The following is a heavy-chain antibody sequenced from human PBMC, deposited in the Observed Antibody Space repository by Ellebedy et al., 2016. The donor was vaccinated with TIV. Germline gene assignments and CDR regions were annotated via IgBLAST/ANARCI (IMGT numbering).Heavy chain of an antibody. J-gene: IGHJ4*02. CDR2: ISYRGST. D-gene: IGHD2-21*02. CDR1: GASISSGPYF. V-gene: IGHV4-39*01. CDR3: ARVAAAGHLSSVDF. Sequence: SETLSLXXTVSGASISSGPYFWGWIRQPPGKGLEWIGSISYRGSTFYIPALKSRVTMSVDTSKDQFSLKVRSVTAADTAFYFCARVAAAGHLSSVDFWGQGTLVTVSS.